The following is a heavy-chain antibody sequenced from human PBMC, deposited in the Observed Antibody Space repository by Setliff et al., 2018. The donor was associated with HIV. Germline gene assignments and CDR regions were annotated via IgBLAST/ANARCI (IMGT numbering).Heavy chain of an antibody. CDR1: GRSISSCCYY. D-gene: IGHD3-10*01. V-gene: IGHV4-39*07. J-gene: IGHJ4*02. CDR2: IYYSGST. CDR3: ARDRYAGEIDY. Sequence: SETLSLTCTVFGRSISSCCYYWGWIRQPPGKGLEWIGSIYYSGSTYFNPSLKSRVTLSIDTSKNQFSLKLSSVTAADTAVYYCARDRYAGEIDYWGQGTLVTVSS.